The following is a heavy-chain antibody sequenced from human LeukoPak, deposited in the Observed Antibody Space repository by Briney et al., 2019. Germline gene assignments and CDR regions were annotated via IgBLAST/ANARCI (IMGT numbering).Heavy chain of an antibody. CDR1: GGSISSSSYF. D-gene: IGHD3-16*01. V-gene: IGHV4-39*01. J-gene: IGHJ4*02. CDR2: VYYSGST. Sequence: MSSETLSLTCTVSGGSISSSSYFWGWIRQPPGKGLEWIGSVYYSGSTYYNPSLKSRVTISVDTSKNQFSLKLSSVTAEDTAIYYCARHVAVGGGSFGNWGQGTLVSVSS. CDR3: ARHVAVGGGSFGN.